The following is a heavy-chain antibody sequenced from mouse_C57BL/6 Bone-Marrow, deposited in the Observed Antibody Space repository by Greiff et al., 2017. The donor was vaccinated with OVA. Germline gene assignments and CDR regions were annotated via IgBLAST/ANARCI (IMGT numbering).Heavy chain of an antibody. D-gene: IGHD1-1*01. J-gene: IGHJ4*01. CDR3: ARYGSSYLWARDY. CDR1: GYTFTDYY. CDR2: INPNNGGT. V-gene: IGHV1-26*01. Sequence: EVQLQQSGPELVKPGASVKISCKASGYTFTDYYMNWVKQSHGKSLEWIGDINPNNGGTSYNQKFKGKATLTVDKSSSTAYMELRSLTSEDSAVDYCARYGSSYLWARDYWGQGTSVTVSS.